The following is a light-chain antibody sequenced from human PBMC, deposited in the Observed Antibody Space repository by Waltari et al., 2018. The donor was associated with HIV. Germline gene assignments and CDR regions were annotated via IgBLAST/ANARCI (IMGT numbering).Light chain of an antibody. Sequence: QSALTQPASVSGSPGQSITLSCTGTSSDVGGYNYVSWYQQHPGKAPKLMIFDVSNRPSGVSNRFSGSKSGNTASLTISGLQAEDEADYYCSSCTSINTWVFGTGTKLTVL. J-gene: IGLJ3*02. CDR1: SSDVGGYNY. V-gene: IGLV2-14*03. CDR2: DVS. CDR3: SSCTSINTWV.